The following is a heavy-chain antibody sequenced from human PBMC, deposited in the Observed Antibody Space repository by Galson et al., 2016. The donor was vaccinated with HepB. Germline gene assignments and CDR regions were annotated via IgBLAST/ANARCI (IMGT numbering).Heavy chain of an antibody. Sequence: SVKVSCKASGYTFSRYGISWVRQAPGQGLEWLGWISANSGNTIYAQKFQARVTMTRDTSASTVYMDLRSLRSDDTAVYYCARDVQFRFDYWGQGTLVTVSS. J-gene: IGHJ4*02. D-gene: IGHD4-11*01. V-gene: IGHV1-18*01. CDR2: ISANSGNT. CDR1: GYTFSRYG. CDR3: ARDVQFRFDY.